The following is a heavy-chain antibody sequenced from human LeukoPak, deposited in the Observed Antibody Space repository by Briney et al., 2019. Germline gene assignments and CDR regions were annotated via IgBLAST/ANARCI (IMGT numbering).Heavy chain of an antibody. J-gene: IGHJ4*02. V-gene: IGHV3-21*01. CDR2: ISSSSSYI. D-gene: IGHD3-9*01. Sequence: GGSLRLSCAASGFTFSSYSMNWVRQAPGKGLEWVSSISSSSSYIYYADSVKGRFTISRDNAKNSLYLQMNSLRAEDTAVYYCASMNYDILTGPHDYWGQGALVTVSS. CDR1: GFTFSSYS. CDR3: ASMNYDILTGPHDY.